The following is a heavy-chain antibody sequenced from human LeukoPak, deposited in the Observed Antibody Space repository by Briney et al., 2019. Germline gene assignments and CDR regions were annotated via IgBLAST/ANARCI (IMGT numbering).Heavy chain of an antibody. V-gene: IGHV3-21*01. CDR3: AKVYSSSSFDGMDV. CDR2: INRGSTYI. CDR1: GFTFSSYT. J-gene: IGHJ6*02. Sequence: GGSLRLSCAASGFTFSSYTMNWVRQAPGKGLEWVSSINRGSTYIYYADSVKGRFTISRDNAKNSLYLQMNSLRAEDTAVYYCAKVYSSSSFDGMDVWGQGTTVTVSS. D-gene: IGHD6-6*01.